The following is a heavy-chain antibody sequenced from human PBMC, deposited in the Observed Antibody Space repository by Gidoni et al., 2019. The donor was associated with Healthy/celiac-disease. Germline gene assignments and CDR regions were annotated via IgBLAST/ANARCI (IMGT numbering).Heavy chain of an antibody. CDR2: ISAYNGNT. Sequence: QVQLVQSGAEVQKPGASVKVSCKASGYTFTSYGISWVRQAPGQGLEWMGWISAYNGNTNYAQKLQGRVTMTTDTSTSTAYMELRSLRSDDTAVYYCARDPGLDYGDPPYYYYGMDVWGQGTTVTVSS. D-gene: IGHD4-17*01. J-gene: IGHJ6*02. CDR3: ARDPGLDYGDPPYYYYGMDV. V-gene: IGHV1-18*01. CDR1: GYTFTSYG.